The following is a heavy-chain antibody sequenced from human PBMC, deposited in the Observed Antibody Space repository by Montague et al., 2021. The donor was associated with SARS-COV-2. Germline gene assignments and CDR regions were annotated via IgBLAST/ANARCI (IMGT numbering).Heavy chain of an antibody. D-gene: IGHD3-10*01. J-gene: IGHJ4*02. CDR2: IYYSGST. Sequence: TLSLTCTVSGASISTGPFYWSWIRQYPGKGLEWIGYIYYSGSTYYNPSLKSRITMSVDPSKNQFSLTLSSVTAADTAIYYCVTLPPDGTGPLDYWGQGILVTVSS. CDR1: GASISTGPFY. CDR3: VTLPPDGTGPLDY. V-gene: IGHV4-31*03.